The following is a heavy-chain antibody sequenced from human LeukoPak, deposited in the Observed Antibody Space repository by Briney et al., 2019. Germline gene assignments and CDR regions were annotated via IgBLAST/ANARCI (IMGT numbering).Heavy chain of an antibody. CDR2: IKQDGSVK. V-gene: IGHV3-7*01. J-gene: IGHJ3*02. D-gene: IGHD1-26*01. CDR1: GFTFSSYW. Sequence: GGSLRLSCAASGFTFSSYWMSWVRQAPGKGLEWVANIKQDGSVKYYVDSVKGRFTISRDNAKNSLYLQMNSLRAEDTAVYYCARAPARGSYYPRAFDIWGQGTMVTVSS. CDR3: ARAPARGSYYPRAFDI.